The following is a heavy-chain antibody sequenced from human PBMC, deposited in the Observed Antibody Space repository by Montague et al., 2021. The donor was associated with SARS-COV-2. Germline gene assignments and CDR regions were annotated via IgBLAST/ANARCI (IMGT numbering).Heavy chain of an antibody. J-gene: IGHJ6*02. CDR2: ISWNSGSI. Sequence: SLRLSCAASGFTFDDYAMHWVRQAPGKGLEWVSGISWNSGSIGYSDSXXGRFTISRDNAKNSLYLQMNSLRAEDTALYYCARAAEDIVVVPAAMGPQYYYYGMDVWGQGTTVTVSS. CDR1: GFTFDDYA. CDR3: ARAAEDIVVVPAAMGPQYYYYGMDV. V-gene: IGHV3-9*01. D-gene: IGHD2-2*01.